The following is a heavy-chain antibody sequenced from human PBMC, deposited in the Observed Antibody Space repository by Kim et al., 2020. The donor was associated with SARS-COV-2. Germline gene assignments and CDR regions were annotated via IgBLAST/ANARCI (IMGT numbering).Heavy chain of an antibody. V-gene: IGHV4-34*01. CDR1: GGSFSGYY. CDR2: INHSGST. D-gene: IGHD6-19*01. J-gene: IGHJ4*02. Sequence: SETLSLTCAVYGGSFSGYYWSWIRQPPGKGLEWIGEINHSGSTNYNPSLKSRVTISVDTSKNQFSLKLSSVTAADTAVYYCARRRGVGAVADLDYWGQGT. CDR3: ARRRGVGAVADLDY.